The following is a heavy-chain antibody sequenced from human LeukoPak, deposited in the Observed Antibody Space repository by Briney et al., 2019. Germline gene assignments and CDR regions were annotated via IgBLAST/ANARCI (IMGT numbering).Heavy chain of an antibody. Sequence: GGSLRLSCSASGFTFSRYAMHWVRQAPGKGLEYVSAISSNGGSTYYADSVKGRFTISRDNSRNTLHLQMSSLRVEDTAVYYCVKGSSSGSYFDYWGQGTLVTVSS. CDR2: ISSNGGST. CDR1: GFTFSRYA. J-gene: IGHJ4*02. D-gene: IGHD3-10*01. V-gene: IGHV3-64D*06. CDR3: VKGSSSGSYFDY.